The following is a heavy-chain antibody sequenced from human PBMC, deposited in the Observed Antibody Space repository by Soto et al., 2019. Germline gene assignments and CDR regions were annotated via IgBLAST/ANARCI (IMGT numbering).Heavy chain of an antibody. CDR1: GFTFSSYA. D-gene: IGHD3-3*01. Sequence: GGSLRLSCAASGFTFSSYAMSWVRQAPGEGLEWVSAISGSGGSTYYADSVKGRFTISRDNSKNTLYLQMNSLRAEDTAVYYCAKALRVQGNRHPFDYWGQGTLVTVSS. CDR2: ISGSGGST. J-gene: IGHJ4*02. CDR3: AKALRVQGNRHPFDY. V-gene: IGHV3-23*01.